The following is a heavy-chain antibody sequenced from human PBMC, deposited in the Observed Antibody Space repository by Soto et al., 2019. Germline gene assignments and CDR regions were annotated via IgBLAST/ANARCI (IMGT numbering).Heavy chain of an antibody. J-gene: IGHJ4*02. CDR1: GFTFSSYE. CDR2: ISSSGSTI. D-gene: IGHD3-10*01. Sequence: GGSLRLCCAASGFTFSSYEMNWVRQAPGKGLEWVSYISSSGSTIYYADSVKGRFTISRDNAKNSLYLQMNSLRAEDTAVYYCARAFGGSKMDYWGQGTLVTVSS. V-gene: IGHV3-48*03. CDR3: ARAFGGSKMDY.